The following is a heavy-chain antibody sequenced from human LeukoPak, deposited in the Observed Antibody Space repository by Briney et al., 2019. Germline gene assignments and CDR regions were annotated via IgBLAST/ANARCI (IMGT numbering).Heavy chain of an antibody. D-gene: IGHD1-26*01. CDR2: VSYDGSNQ. CDR3: ARDRHSGSYYGYFDD. V-gene: IGHV3-30-3*01. Sequence: GRSLRLSCTASGFTFSDYAMHWVRQAPGKGLEWVAAVSYDGSNQYYADSVRGRFTISRDESKNTLHLQMNSLRAEDTAVYYCARDRHSGSYYGYFDDWGQGTLVTVSS. CDR1: GFTFSDYA. J-gene: IGHJ4*02.